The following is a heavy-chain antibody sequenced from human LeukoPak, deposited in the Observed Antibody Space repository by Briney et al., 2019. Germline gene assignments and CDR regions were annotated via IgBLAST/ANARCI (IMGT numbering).Heavy chain of an antibody. CDR2: IKEDGSEK. CDR1: GFTFNNYW. V-gene: IGHV3-7*01. D-gene: IGHD1-26*01. CDR3: ARDKASGSSYGSSFHF. J-gene: IGHJ3*01. Sequence: GGALRVSCAASGFTFNNYWMTWVRQGPGKGLEGVAQIKEDGSEKYYVDSVRGRFTISRDNAKNSLYLQMNSLRVEDTALCYCARDKASGSSYGSSFHFWGQGTMVTVSS.